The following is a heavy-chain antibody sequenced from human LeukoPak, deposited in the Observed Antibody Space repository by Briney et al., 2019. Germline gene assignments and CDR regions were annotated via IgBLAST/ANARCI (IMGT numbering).Heavy chain of an antibody. CDR2: IYTSGST. V-gene: IGHV4-61*02. Sequence: TLSLTCTVSGGSISSGSYYWSWIRQPAGKGLEWIGRIYTSGSTNYNPSLKSRVTISVDTSKNQFSLKLSSVTAADTAVYYCARVDYYHMDVWGKGTTVTVSS. CDR1: GGSISSGSYY. CDR3: ARVDYYHMDV. J-gene: IGHJ6*03.